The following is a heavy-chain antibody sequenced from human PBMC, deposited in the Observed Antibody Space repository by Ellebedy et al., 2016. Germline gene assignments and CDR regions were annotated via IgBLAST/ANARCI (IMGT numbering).Heavy chain of an antibody. V-gene: IGHV3-9*01. Sequence: GGSLRLSXATSGFTFGDFSMHWVRQVPGKGLEWISGIAWNSANSHYADSVKGRFTVSRDDAKQSLYLELNSLGAEDTALYYCVKDMDRHSTSWYGHCFDSWGQGTLVTVSS. D-gene: IGHD6-13*01. CDR1: GFTFGDFS. CDR3: VKDMDRHSTSWYGHCFDS. CDR2: IAWNSANS. J-gene: IGHJ4*02.